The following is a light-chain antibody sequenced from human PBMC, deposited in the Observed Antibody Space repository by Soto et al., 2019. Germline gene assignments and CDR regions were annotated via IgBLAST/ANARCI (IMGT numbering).Light chain of an antibody. Sequence: DXQMTQSPSLSVSVGDKVTITCRASHSISNFLNWYQQKAGKAPKLLIYASFNLQSGVPSRFSGSGSGTDFTLTISSLQPEDFATYYCQQNYITPYTFGQGTKLEIK. CDR3: QQNYITPYT. CDR2: ASF. V-gene: IGKV1-39*01. CDR1: HSISNF. J-gene: IGKJ2*01.